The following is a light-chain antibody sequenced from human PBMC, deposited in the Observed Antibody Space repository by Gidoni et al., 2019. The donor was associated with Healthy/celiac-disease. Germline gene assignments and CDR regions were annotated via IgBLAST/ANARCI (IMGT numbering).Light chain of an antibody. Sequence: EIVMTQSPATLSVSPGERATLSCRASQSVSSNLAWYQQKPGQAPRLLIYGASTRATGIPARFSVSGSGTEFTLTISSLQSEDFAVYYCQQYNNWPPRNTFGQGTKLEIK. J-gene: IGKJ2*01. CDR2: GAS. V-gene: IGKV3-15*01. CDR1: QSVSSN. CDR3: QQYNNWPPRNT.